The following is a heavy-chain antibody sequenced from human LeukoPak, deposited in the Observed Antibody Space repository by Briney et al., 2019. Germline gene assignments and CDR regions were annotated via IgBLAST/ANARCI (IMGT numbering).Heavy chain of an antibody. CDR3: AKVQDGSSWYEYFQH. CDR2: ITSGSVNM. J-gene: IGHJ1*01. Sequence: GGSLRLSCAASGFTFSSYAMTWVRQAPGKGLEWVSSITSGSVNMYYADSLKGRFTISRDNAKNSLFLQINSLRAEDTAVYYCAKVQDGSSWYEYFQHWGQGTLVTVSS. D-gene: IGHD6-13*01. CDR1: GFTFSSYA. V-gene: IGHV3-21*01.